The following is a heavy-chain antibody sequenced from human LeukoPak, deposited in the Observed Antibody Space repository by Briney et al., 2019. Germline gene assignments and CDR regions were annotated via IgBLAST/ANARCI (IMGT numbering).Heavy chain of an antibody. CDR1: GFTFTGYW. CDR3: ARESSYGMDV. V-gene: IGHV3-74*01. J-gene: IGHJ6*02. Sequence: GGSLRLSCAAPGFTFTGYWMHWVRQAPGRGLVWVSHINDDGSSTSYADSVKGRFTISRDNAKNTLYLQMNSLRAEDTAVYYCARESSYGMDVWGQGTTVTVSS. CDR2: INDDGSST.